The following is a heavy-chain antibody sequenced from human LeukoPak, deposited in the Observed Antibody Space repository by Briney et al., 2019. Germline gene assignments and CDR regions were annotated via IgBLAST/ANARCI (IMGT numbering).Heavy chain of an antibody. D-gene: IGHD3-3*01. V-gene: IGHV3-15*01. Sequence: GGSLRLSCAASGFTFSNAWMSWVRQAPGKGLEWVGRIKSKTDGGTTDYAAPVKGRFTISRDDSKNTLYLQMNSLKTEDTAVYYCTTESYDFWSGYYLSFSRYFDYWGQGTLVTVSS. CDR2: IKSKTDGGTT. CDR3: TTESYDFWSGYYLSFSRYFDY. CDR1: GFTFSNAW. J-gene: IGHJ4*02.